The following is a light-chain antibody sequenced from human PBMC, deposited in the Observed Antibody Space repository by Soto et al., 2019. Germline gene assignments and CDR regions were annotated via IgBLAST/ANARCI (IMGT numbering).Light chain of an antibody. J-gene: IGKJ2*01. CDR3: QYYGSSPPTT. CDR1: QSVTSTY. CDR2: GAS. Sequence: EFVLTQSPGTLSLSPGERAILSCRASQSVTSTYIAWYQQKPGQAPRLLIYGASCSATGIPDRFSGSGSGTDFTLTISSLEAEDFAMYYCQYYGSSPPTTFGQGTKLEIK. V-gene: IGKV3-20*01.